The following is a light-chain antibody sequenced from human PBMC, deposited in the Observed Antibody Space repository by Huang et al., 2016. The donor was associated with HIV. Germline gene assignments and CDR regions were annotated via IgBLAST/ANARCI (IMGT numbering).Light chain of an antibody. CDR1: QNIANSN. Sequence: EIVLTQSPATLSLSAGERVSLSCRASQNIANSNLAWYQQKPGQPPRLLVFGASTRASGIPDRFTGSVSGTDFFLSISGLEPDDFAVYYCQQYDTFTFGQGTKVEMK. CDR2: GAS. V-gene: IGKV3-20*01. J-gene: IGKJ2*01. CDR3: QQYDTFT.